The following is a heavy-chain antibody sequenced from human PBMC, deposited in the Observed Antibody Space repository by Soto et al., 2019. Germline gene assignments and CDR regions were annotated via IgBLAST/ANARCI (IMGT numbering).Heavy chain of an antibody. D-gene: IGHD6-6*01. CDR3: ARHTYSSSFGRGYYYMDV. V-gene: IGHV4-39*01. CDR2: IYYSGST. CDR1: GGSISSSSYY. J-gene: IGHJ6*03. Sequence: SETLSLTCTVSGGSISSSSYYWGWIRQPPGKGLEWIGSIYYSGSTYYNPSLKSRVTISVDTSKNQFSLKLSSVTAADTAVYYCARHTYSSSFGRGYYYMDVWGKGTTVTVSS.